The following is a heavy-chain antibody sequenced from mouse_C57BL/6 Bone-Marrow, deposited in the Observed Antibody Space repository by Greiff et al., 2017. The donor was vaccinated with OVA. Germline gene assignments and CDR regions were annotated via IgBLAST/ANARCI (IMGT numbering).Heavy chain of an antibody. V-gene: IGHV1-82*01. Sequence: VQLQQSGPELVKPGASVKISCKASGYAFSSSWMNWVKQRPGKGLEWIGRIYPGDGDTNYNGKFKGKATLTADKSSSTAYMQLSSLTSEDSAVYFCARRGYYGSRLYYFDYWGQGTTLTVSS. CDR2: IYPGDGDT. J-gene: IGHJ2*01. D-gene: IGHD1-1*01. CDR3: ARRGYYGSRLYYFDY. CDR1: GYAFSSSW.